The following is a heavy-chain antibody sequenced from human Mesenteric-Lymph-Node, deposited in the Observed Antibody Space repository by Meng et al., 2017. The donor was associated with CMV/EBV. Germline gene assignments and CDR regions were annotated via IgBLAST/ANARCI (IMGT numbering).Heavy chain of an antibody. CDR2: INPNSGGT. Sequence: ASVKVSCKGSGYSFTTYYIHCVRQAPGQGLEWMGWINPNSGGTNYAQKFQGRVTMTRDTSISTAYMELSRLRSDDTAVYYCASGSSWYYYYYGMDVWGQGTTVTVSS. CDR3: ASGSSWYYYYYGMDV. D-gene: IGHD6-13*01. J-gene: IGHJ6*02. CDR1: GYSFTTYY. V-gene: IGHV1-2*02.